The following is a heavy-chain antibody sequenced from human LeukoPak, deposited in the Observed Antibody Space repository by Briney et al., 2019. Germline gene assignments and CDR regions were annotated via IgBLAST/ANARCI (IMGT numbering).Heavy chain of an antibody. Sequence: ASVKVSCEASGYTFTGYYMHWVRQAPGQGLEWMGWINPNSGGTNYAQKFQGRVTMTRDTSISTAYMELSRLRSDDTAVYYCARDYLLAGGHFPFDYWGQGTLVTVSS. D-gene: IGHD3-3*02. CDR1: GYTFTGYY. CDR2: INPNSGGT. J-gene: IGHJ4*02. CDR3: ARDYLLAGGHFPFDY. V-gene: IGHV1-2*02.